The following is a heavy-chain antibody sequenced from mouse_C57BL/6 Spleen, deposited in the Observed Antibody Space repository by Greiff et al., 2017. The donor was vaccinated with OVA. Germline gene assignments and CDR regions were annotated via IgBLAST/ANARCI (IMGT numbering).Heavy chain of an antibody. D-gene: IGHD1-1*01. J-gene: IGHJ2*01. V-gene: IGHV1-74*01. CDR3: ASPMTTVVATDY. Sequence: QVQLQQPGAELVKPGASVKVSCKASGYTFTSYWMHWVKQRPGQGLEWIGRIHPSDSDTNYNQKFKGKATLTVDKSSSTAYMQLSSLTTEDSAVYYCASPMTTVVATDYWGQGTTLTVSS. CDR2: IHPSDSDT. CDR1: GYTFTSYW.